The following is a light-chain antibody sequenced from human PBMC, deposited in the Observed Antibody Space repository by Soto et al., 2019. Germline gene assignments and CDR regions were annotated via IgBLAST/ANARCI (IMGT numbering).Light chain of an antibody. CDR1: SSNIGSNP. J-gene: IGLJ1*01. CDR3: AAWDDSLNAYV. V-gene: IGLV1-44*01. CDR2: TNN. Sequence: QAVVTQPPSASGTPGQRVTISCSGSSSNIGSNPVNWYQQLPGTAPKLLIHTNNQRPSGVPDRFSGSKSGTSASLAISGLQSEDEADFYCAAWDDSLNAYVFGAGTKLTVL.